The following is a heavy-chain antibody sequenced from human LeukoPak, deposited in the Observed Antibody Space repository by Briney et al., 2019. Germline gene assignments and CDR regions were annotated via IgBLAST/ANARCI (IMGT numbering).Heavy chain of an antibody. J-gene: IGHJ5*02. CDR1: GYTFTGYY. V-gene: IGHV1-2*06. CDR2: INPNSGGT. CDR3: ARVDRSSWSSNWFDP. D-gene: IGHD6-13*01. Sequence: ASVKVSCKASGYTFTGYYMHWVRQAPGQGLEWMGRINPNSGGTNYAQKFQGRVTMTRDTSISTAYMELSRLRSDDTAVYYCARVDRSSWSSNWFDPWGQGTLVTVSS.